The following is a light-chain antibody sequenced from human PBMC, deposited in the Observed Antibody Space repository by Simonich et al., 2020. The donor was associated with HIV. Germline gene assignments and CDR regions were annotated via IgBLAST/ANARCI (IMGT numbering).Light chain of an antibody. CDR1: SSDIGSYNL. CDR2: DVS. Sequence: QSALTQPASVSGSPGQSITISCTGTSSDIGSYNLVSWYQRHPGKAPKLLLYDVSKRPSGVANRFSGSKSGNTASLTISGLLAEDEASYFCNSHSSNSNVIFGGGTRVTVL. CDR3: NSHSSNSNVI. V-gene: IGLV2-14*02. J-gene: IGLJ2*01.